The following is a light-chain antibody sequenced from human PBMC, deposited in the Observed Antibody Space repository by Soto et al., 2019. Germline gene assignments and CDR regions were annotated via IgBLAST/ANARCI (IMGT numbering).Light chain of an antibody. Sequence: ETVLTPSPGTLSLSPVERATLSCRASQSVSSSSLAWYQQRPGQAPRLLIYGTSSRATGTPDRFSGSGSGTDFTLTISRLEPEDFAVYYCQQYGRSGTFGQGTKVDI. CDR2: GTS. CDR3: QQYGRSGT. CDR1: QSVSSSS. J-gene: IGKJ1*01. V-gene: IGKV3-20*01.